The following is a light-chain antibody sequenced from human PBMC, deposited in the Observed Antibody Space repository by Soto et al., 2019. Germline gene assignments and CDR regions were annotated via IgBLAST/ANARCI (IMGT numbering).Light chain of an antibody. CDR3: QQTYSTPYT. CDR1: QRITTY. Sequence: IHMTQSPSSLSASVGERVTISCRASQRITTYLNWYQQKPGEAPKLLISTSGTLQRGVPSRFSGSGSGTDFTLTITSLQRADFATYFCQQTYSTPYTFGQGTQLEIK. CDR2: TSG. J-gene: IGKJ2*01. V-gene: IGKV1-39*01.